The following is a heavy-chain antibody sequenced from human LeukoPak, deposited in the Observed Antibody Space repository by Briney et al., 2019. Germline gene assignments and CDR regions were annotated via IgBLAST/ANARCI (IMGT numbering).Heavy chain of an antibody. CDR2: IYYSGST. V-gene: IGHV4-59*08. Sequence: SETLSLTCTVSGGSISSYYWSWIRQPPGKGLEWIGYIYYSGSTNYNPSLKSRVTISVDTSKNQFSLKLSSVTAADTAVYYCARGMVRGVTSRYYFDYWGQGTLVTVSS. J-gene: IGHJ4*02. CDR3: ARGMVRGVTSRYYFDY. CDR1: GGSISSYY. D-gene: IGHD3-10*01.